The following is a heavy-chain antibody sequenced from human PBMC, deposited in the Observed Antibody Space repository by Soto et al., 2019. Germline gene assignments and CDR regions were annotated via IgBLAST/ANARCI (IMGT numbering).Heavy chain of an antibody. CDR3: ATDISLVSDDFWSGLGY. J-gene: IGHJ4*02. CDR2: FDPEDGET. CDR1: GYTLTELS. V-gene: IGHV1-24*01. D-gene: IGHD3-3*01. Sequence: AASVKVSCKVSGYTLTELSMHWVRQAPGKGLEWMGGFDPEDGETIYAQKFQGRVTMTEDTSTDTAYMELSSLRSEDTAVYYCATDISLVSDDFWSGLGYWGQGTLVTVSS.